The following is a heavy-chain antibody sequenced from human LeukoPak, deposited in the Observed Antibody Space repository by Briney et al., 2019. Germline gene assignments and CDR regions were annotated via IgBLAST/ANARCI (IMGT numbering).Heavy chain of an antibody. D-gene: IGHD1-26*01. CDR1: GYTFTRYY. CDR2: MNPNSRGT. Sequence: ASVKVSCNPSGYTFTRYYMHWVPQAPGQGLKGLGWMNPNSRGTDYAQKFQGRVTMTRDTYISTAYMELSRLRSDDTAVYYCARDRSVGDILGASDAFDIWGQGTMVTVSS. V-gene: IGHV1-2*02. J-gene: IGHJ3*02. CDR3: ARDRSVGDILGASDAFDI.